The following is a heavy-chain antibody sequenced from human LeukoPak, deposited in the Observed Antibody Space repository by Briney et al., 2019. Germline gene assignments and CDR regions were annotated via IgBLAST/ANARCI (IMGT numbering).Heavy chain of an antibody. V-gene: IGHV1-8*01. Sequence: GASVKVSCKASGYTFTSYDINWVRQATGQGLEWMGWMNPNSGNTGYAQKFQGRVTMTRNTSISTAYMELSSLRSEDTAVYYCARVDFDWLSRSYYLDYWGQGTLVTVSS. CDR1: GYTFTSYD. J-gene: IGHJ4*02. D-gene: IGHD3-9*01. CDR3: ARVDFDWLSRSYYLDY. CDR2: MNPNSGNT.